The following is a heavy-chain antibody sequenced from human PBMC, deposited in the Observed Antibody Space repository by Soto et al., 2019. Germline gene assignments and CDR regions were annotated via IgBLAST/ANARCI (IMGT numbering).Heavy chain of an antibody. Sequence: ASVKVSCKASGYTFTGYYMHWVRQAPGQGLEWMGWINPNSGGTNYAQKFQGWVTMTRDTSISTAYMELSRLRSDDTAVYYCARSEDDILTGDAFYIWGQGTMVTVSS. V-gene: IGHV1-2*04. J-gene: IGHJ3*02. CDR3: ARSEDDILTGDAFYI. CDR1: GYTFTGYY. CDR2: INPNSGGT. D-gene: IGHD3-9*01.